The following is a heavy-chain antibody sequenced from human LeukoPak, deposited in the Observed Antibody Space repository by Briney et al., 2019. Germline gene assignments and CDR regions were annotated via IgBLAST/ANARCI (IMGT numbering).Heavy chain of an antibody. CDR2: ISHTSVTI. D-gene: IGHD4-23*01. V-gene: IGHV3-48*04. J-gene: IGHJ4*02. Sequence: PGGSLRLSCAASGFNFKTSTMIWFRQAPERGPEWVAYISHTSVTIYYADSVKGRFTISRDNAKNSLYLQMNSLRAEDTAVYYCAASGGYGGNSWYWGQGTLVTVSS. CDR3: AASGGYGGNSWY. CDR1: GFNFKTST.